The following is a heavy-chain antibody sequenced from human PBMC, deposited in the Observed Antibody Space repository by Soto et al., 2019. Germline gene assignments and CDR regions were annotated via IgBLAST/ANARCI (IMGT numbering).Heavy chain of an antibody. CDR3: ARGRPEDFIVVVVAATPYYGMDV. CDR1: GFTFSSYG. V-gene: IGHV3-33*01. J-gene: IGHJ6*02. Sequence: GGSLRLSCAASGFTFSSYGMHWVRQAPGKGLEWVAVIWYDGSNKYYADSVKGRFTISRDNSKNTLYLQMNSLRAEDTAVYYCARGRPEDFIVVVVAATPYYGMDVWGQGTTVTVSS. D-gene: IGHD2-15*01. CDR2: IWYDGSNK.